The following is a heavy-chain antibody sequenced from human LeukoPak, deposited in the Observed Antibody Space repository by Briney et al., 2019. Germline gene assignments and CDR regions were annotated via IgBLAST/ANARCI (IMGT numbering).Heavy chain of an antibody. Sequence: GGSLRLSCAAPGFTFSSYAMHWVRQAPGKGLEYGSAISFIGGDTYYANSVKGGFTISRDNSKNTLCLQMGSLRTEDMAVYYCAKVRFGLDYWGQGTLVTVSS. CDR1: GFTFSSYA. CDR3: AKVRFGLDY. CDR2: ISFIGGDT. D-gene: IGHD3-10*01. J-gene: IGHJ4*02. V-gene: IGHV3-64*01.